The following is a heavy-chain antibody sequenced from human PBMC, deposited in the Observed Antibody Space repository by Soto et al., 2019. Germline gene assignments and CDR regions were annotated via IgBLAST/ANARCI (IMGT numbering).Heavy chain of an antibody. CDR2: IYYSGST. Sequence: SETLSLTCTVSGGSISSYYWSWIRQPPGKGLEWIGYIYYSGSTNYNPSLMSRVTISVDTSKNQFSLKLSSVTAADTAVYYCARDLGSSFDWFDPWGQGTLVTVSS. J-gene: IGHJ5*02. D-gene: IGHD6-13*01. V-gene: IGHV4-59*01. CDR3: ARDLGSSFDWFDP. CDR1: GGSISSYY.